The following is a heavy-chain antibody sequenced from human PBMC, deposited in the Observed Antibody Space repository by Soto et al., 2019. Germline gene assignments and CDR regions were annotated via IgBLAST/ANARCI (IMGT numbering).Heavy chain of an antibody. J-gene: IGHJ4*02. CDR2: IDSGGGTI. Sequence: EVQLVESGGGLVQPGGSLRLSCAASGFTFSSYSMIWVRQPPGKGLECISYIDSGGGTIYQTDSVKGRFTISRDNAKNSLYLQMNSLRGEDTAVYYCARHTSGWYSDYWGLGTLVTVSS. D-gene: IGHD6-19*01. CDR3: ARHTSGWYSDY. V-gene: IGHV3-48*01. CDR1: GFTFSSYS.